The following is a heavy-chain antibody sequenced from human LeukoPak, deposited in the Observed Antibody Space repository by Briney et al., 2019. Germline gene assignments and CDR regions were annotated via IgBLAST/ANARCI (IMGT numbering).Heavy chain of an antibody. CDR3: ARDRPHFDY. CDR2: ISYDGSNK. J-gene: IGHJ4*02. D-gene: IGHD6-6*01. Sequence: PGGSLRLSCAASGFTFSSYAMHWVRQAPGKGLEWAAVISYDGSNKYYADSVKGRFTISRDNSKNTLYLQMNSLRAEDTAVYYCARDRPHFDYWGQGTLVTVSS. V-gene: IGHV3-30-3*01. CDR1: GFTFSSYA.